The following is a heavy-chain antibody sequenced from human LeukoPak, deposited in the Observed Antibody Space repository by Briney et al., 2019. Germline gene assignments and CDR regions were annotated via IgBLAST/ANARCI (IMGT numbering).Heavy chain of an antibody. D-gene: IGHD2-8*01. CDR1: GFTFSSYT. V-gene: IGHV3-64D*09. J-gene: IGHJ4*02. CDR3: VKDKWIDH. Sequence: GGSLRLSCSVSGFTFSSYTMHWVRQAPGKGLEYVSSININGGRTYYADSVKGRFTISRDNSKNTLYLQMSSLRAEDTVVYYCVKDKWIDHWGQGTLVTVSS. CDR2: ININGGRT.